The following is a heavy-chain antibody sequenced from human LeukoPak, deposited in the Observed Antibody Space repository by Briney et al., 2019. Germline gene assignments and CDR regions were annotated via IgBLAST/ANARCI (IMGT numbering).Heavy chain of an antibody. D-gene: IGHD4-23*01. CDR3: VRQGPGDNCR. Sequence: PGESLRLSCAASGFTLNTNDMNWVRQAPGKGLEWVSLMYPGGSVYYTDSVKGRFTVSRDMSKNMMFLQMNTLRPDDTASYYCVRQGPGDNCRWGQGTLVTVSS. V-gene: IGHV3-66*02. CDR1: GFTLNTND. CDR2: MYPGGSV. J-gene: IGHJ4*01.